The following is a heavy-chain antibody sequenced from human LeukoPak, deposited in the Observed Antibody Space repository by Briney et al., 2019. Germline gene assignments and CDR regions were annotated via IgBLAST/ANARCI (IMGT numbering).Heavy chain of an antibody. V-gene: IGHV3-21*01. CDR2: ISSSSSYI. D-gene: IGHD6-19*01. CDR3: AREVRYSSGWYPGY. Sequence: GGSLRLSCAASGFTFSSYAMHWVRQAPGKGLEWVSSISSSSSYIYYADSVQGRFTIPRDNAKNSLYLQMNSLRAEDTAVYYCAREVRYSSGWYPGYWGQGTLVTVSS. CDR1: GFTFSSYA. J-gene: IGHJ4*02.